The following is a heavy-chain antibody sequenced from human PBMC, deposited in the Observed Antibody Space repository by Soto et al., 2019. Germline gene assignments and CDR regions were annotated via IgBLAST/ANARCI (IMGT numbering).Heavy chain of an antibody. J-gene: IGHJ1*01. CDR3: AHTTSPRVLQH. Sequence: QITLKESGPTLVKPTQTLTLTCTFSGFSLSTSGMGVAWIRQPPGKALEWLALIYWDDDKPYSPSLRSRLSXTXXTSKHQVVRTMTNLDPVDTATYYCAHTTSPRVLQHWGQGTLVTVSS. V-gene: IGHV2-5*02. D-gene: IGHD3-16*01. CDR1: GFSLSTSGMG. CDR2: IYWDDDK.